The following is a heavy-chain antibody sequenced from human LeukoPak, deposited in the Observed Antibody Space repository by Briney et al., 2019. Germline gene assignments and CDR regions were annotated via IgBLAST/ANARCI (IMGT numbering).Heavy chain of an antibody. CDR1: GFSVNTNY. J-gene: IGHJ4*02. V-gene: IGHV3-30*03. CDR3: SRVFRAAAVDY. Sequence: PGGSLRLSRAASGFSVNTNYMIRLRQAPGKGLEGAAVISYDRSNKYYADSVKGRFTISRDNSKNPQQLQIKTLSAEDPAHDYGSRVFRAAAVDYWGQGTVVTVSS. D-gene: IGHD6-13*01. CDR2: ISYDRSNK.